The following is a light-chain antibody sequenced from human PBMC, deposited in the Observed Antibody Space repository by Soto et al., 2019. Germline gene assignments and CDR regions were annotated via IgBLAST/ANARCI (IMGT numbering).Light chain of an antibody. J-gene: IGKJ1*01. CDR1: QTISRY. CDR2: SAS. CDR3: QQTYITPWT. V-gene: IGKV1-39*01. Sequence: DIQMTQSQSSLSSSVEDRVTITCRASQTISRYLNWYQQRPGKAPNLLIYSASSLQSGVPSRFSGSGSGTDFTITISSLQTEDFATYYCQQTYITPWTVGKGTKVDIK.